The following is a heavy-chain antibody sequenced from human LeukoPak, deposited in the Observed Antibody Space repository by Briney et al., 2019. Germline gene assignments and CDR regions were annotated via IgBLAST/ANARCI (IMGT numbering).Heavy chain of an antibody. CDR3: ARDTRSYYDSSGYYDY. D-gene: IGHD3-22*01. Sequence: SETLSPTCTVSGGSISSYYRSWIRQPPGKGLEWIGYIYYSGSTNYNPSLKSRVTISVDTSKNQFSLKLSSVTAADTAVYYWARDTRSYYDSSGYYDYWGQGTLVTVSS. J-gene: IGHJ4*02. V-gene: IGHV4-59*01. CDR1: GGSISSYY. CDR2: IYYSGST.